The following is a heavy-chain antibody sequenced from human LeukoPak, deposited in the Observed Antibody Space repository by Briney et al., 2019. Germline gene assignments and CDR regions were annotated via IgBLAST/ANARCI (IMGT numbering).Heavy chain of an antibody. CDR3: AKCLAATNYYYYYGMDV. Sequence: GGSLRLSCAASGFTFSSYAMSWVRQAPGKGLEWVSAISGSGGSTYYADSVKGRFTISRDNSKNTLYLQMNSLRAEDTAVYYCAKCLAATNYYYYYGMDVWGQGTTVTVSS. J-gene: IGHJ6*02. CDR2: ISGSGGST. D-gene: IGHD6-13*01. V-gene: IGHV3-23*01. CDR1: GFTFSSYA.